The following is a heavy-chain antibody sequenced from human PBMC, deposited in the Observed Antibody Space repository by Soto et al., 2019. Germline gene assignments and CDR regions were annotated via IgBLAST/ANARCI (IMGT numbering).Heavy chain of an antibody. J-gene: IGHJ4*02. CDR3: ARGSVRVKAAAGTGGFDY. CDR2: INHSGST. Sequence: PSETLSLTCAVYGGSFSGYYWSWIRQPPGKGLEWIGEINHSGSTNYNPSLKSRVTISVDTSKNQFSLKLSSVTAADTAVYYCARGSVRVKAAAGTGGFDYWGQGTLVTVSS. V-gene: IGHV4-34*01. CDR1: GGSFSGYY. D-gene: IGHD6-13*01.